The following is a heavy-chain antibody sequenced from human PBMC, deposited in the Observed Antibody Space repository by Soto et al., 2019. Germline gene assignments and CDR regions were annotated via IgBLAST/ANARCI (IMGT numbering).Heavy chain of an antibody. CDR1: GGSISNFY. V-gene: IGHV4-59*01. J-gene: IGHJ6*02. CDR2: VYYTGST. D-gene: IGHD2-15*01. Sequence: SETLSLTCTVSGGSISNFYWSWIRQPPGKGLEWIGYVYYTGSTSYNPSLKSRVTISVDTSKNQFSLKLSSVTAADTAVYYCARGGAAYYYYGMDVWGQGTTVTVSS. CDR3: ARGGAAYYYYGMDV.